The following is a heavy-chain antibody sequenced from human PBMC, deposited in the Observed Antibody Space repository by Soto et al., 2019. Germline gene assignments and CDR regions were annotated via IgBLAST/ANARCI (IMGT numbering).Heavy chain of an antibody. CDR3: ARGGWGEGDSLSAYYYGMDV. D-gene: IGHD3-16*01. V-gene: IGHV1-69*13. CDR1: GGTFSSYA. J-gene: IGHJ6*02. CDR2: IIPIFGTA. Sequence: GASVKVSCKASGGTFSSYAISWVRQAPGQGLERMGGIIPIFGTANYAQKFQGRVTITADESTSTAYMELSSLRSEDTAVYYCARGGWGEGDSLSAYYYGMDVWGQGTTVTVSS.